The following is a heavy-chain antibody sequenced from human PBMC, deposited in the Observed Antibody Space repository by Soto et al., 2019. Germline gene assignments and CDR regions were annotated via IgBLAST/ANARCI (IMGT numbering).Heavy chain of an antibody. CDR3: ARYCTNGVCRLYYYYYGMDV. CDR2: ISAYNGNT. Sequence: ASVKVSCKASGYTFTSYGISWVRQAPGQGLEWMGWISAYNGNTNYAQKLQGRVTMTTDTSTSTAYMELRSLRSDDTAVYYCARYCTNGVCRLYYYYYGMDVWGQGTTVTVSS. D-gene: IGHD2-8*01. CDR1: GYTFTSYG. J-gene: IGHJ6*02. V-gene: IGHV1-18*01.